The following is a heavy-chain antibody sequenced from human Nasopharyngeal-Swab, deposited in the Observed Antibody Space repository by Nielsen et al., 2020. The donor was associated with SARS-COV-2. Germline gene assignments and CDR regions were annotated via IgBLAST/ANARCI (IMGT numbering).Heavy chain of an antibody. D-gene: IGHD5-12*01. CDR2: INHSGST. Sequence: PGTGLEWIGEINHSGSTNYNPSLKSRVTISVDTSKNQLSLKLSSVTAADTAVYYWARGRHIVATILRYYYYMDVWGKGTTVTVSS. J-gene: IGHJ6*03. CDR3: ARGRHIVATILRYYYYMDV. V-gene: IGHV4-34*01.